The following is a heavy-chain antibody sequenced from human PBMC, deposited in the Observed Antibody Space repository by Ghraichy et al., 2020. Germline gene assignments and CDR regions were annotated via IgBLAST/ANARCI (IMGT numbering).Heavy chain of an antibody. CDR3: ASGELLYYFDS. D-gene: IGHD3-10*01. J-gene: IGHJ4*02. Sequence: SETLSLTCTVSGGYIISSSYYWGWIRQPPGKGLEWIGNIYYSGSTYYTPSLKSRVTISVDTSKNQFSLKLSSVTAADTAVYYCASGELLYYFDSSSQGPLVAVPS. CDR2: IYYSGST. CDR1: GGYIISSSYY. V-gene: IGHV4-39*01.